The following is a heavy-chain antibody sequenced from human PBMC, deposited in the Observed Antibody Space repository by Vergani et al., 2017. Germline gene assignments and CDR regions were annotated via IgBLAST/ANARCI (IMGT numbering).Heavy chain of an antibody. V-gene: IGHV3-23*04. J-gene: IGHJ6*03. CDR3: AKVPGYSYGESYYYYYYMDV. Sequence: VQLVESGGGVVQPGGSLRLSCAASGFTFSSYGMHWVRQAPGKGLEWVSAISGSGGSTYYADSVKGRFTISRDNSKNTLYLQMNSLRAEDTAVYYCAKVPGYSYGESYYYYYYMDVWGKGTTVTVSS. D-gene: IGHD5-18*01. CDR2: ISGSGGST. CDR1: GFTFSSYG.